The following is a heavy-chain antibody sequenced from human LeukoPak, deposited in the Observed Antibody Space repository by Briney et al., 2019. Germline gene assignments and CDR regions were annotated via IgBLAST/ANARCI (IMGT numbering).Heavy chain of an antibody. CDR2: ISGSGGST. Sequence: GGSLRLSCAASGFTFSSYAMSWVRQAPGKGLEWVSAISGSGGSTYYADSVKDRFTISRDNSKNTLYLQMNSLRAEDTAVYYCAKDQAITIFGVVIIAPLFDYWGQGTLVTVSS. CDR1: GFTFSSYA. J-gene: IGHJ4*02. CDR3: AKDQAITIFGVVIIAPLFDY. D-gene: IGHD3-3*01. V-gene: IGHV3-23*01.